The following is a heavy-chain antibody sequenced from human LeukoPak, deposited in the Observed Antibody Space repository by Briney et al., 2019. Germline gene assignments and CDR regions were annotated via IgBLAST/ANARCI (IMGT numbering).Heavy chain of an antibody. J-gene: IGHJ4*02. V-gene: IGHV3-23*01. Sequence: GGSLRLSCAASGFTFSSYAMSCVRRGPGKGLEWVSTISGSGSYTYYADSVKGRFTISRDNSKNTLYLEMNSLKAEDMAVYHCAKETSAYRYLDHWGQGTLVTVSS. CDR3: AKETSAYRYLDH. CDR1: GFTFSSYA. D-gene: IGHD3-16*01. CDR2: ISGSGSYT.